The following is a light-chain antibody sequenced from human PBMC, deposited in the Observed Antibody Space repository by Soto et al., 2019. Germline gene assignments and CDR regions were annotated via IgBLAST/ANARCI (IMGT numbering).Light chain of an antibody. Sequence: QSALTQPASVSGSPGQSITISCTGTSSDIGGYKYVSWYQQYPGKAPKLIIFEVSNRPSGVSNRFSGSNSGNTASLTISGLQAEDEADYYCTSYSRYSVLAFGGGTKVTVL. CDR3: TSYSRYSVLA. J-gene: IGLJ3*02. V-gene: IGLV2-14*01. CDR2: EVS. CDR1: SSDIGGYKY.